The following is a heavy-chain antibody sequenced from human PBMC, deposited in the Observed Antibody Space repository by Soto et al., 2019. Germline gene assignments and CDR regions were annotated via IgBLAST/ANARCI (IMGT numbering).Heavy chain of an antibody. CDR1: GYSLTSYL. CDR2: IYPGDSDT. D-gene: IGHD3-22*01. V-gene: IGHV5-51*01. J-gene: IGHJ6*02. CDR3: ATTTYYYDSSCYLGDYYYYYGMDV. Sequence: GESLKISCKGSGYSLTSYLIGWVRQMPGKGLEWMGIIYPGDSDTRYSPSFQGQVTISADKSISTAYLQWSSPKASDTAMYYCATTTYYYDSSCYLGDYYYYYGMDVWGQGTTVTVSS.